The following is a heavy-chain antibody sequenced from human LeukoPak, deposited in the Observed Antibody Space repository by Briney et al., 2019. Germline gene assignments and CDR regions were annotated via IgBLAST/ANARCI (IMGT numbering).Heavy chain of an antibody. J-gene: IGHJ4*02. V-gene: IGHV3-11*01. CDR1: GFTFSDYY. CDR3: ARDRGVVVVAATPNDY. D-gene: IGHD2-15*01. Sequence: GGSLRLSCAASGFTFSDYYMSWIRQAPGKGLEWVSYISSSGSTIYYADSVKGRFTISRDNAKNSLYLQMNSLRAEDTAVYYCARDRGVVVVAATPNDYWGQGTLVTVSS. CDR2: ISSSGSTI.